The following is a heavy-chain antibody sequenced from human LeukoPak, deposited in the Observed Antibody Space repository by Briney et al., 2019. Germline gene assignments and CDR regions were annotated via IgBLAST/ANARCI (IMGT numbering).Heavy chain of an antibody. CDR3: ARGVGKLRFLEWYVDY. Sequence: SGPTLVKPXQTLTLTCTFSGFSLSTSGVGVGWIRQPPGKALEWLALIYWNDDKRYSPSLKSRLTITKDTSKNQVVLTMTNMDPVDTATYYCARGVGKLRFLEWYVDYWGQGTLVTVSS. CDR2: IYWNDDK. CDR1: GFSLSTSGVG. V-gene: IGHV2-5*01. D-gene: IGHD3-3*01. J-gene: IGHJ4*02.